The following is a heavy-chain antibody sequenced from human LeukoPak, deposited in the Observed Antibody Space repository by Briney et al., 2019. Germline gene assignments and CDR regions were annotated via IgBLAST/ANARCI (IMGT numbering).Heavy chain of an antibody. D-gene: IGHD6-13*01. CDR1: GFTFSRYC. CDR2: ISSDGSST. Sequence: GGSLRLSCAAPGFTFSRYCMHWVRQAPGKGLVWVSHISSDGSSTTHADSVKGRFTISRDNAKNKLYLHMNSLRAEDTAVYYCARAGYSLGYDYWGQGTLVTVSS. V-gene: IGHV3-74*01. J-gene: IGHJ4*02. CDR3: ARAGYSLGYDY.